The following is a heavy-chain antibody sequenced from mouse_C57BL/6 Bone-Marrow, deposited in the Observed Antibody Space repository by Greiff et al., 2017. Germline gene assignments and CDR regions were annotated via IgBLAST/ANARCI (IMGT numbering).Heavy chain of an antibody. CDR3: ARNPYYGSSSFAY. CDR1: GFTFSDYG. Sequence: EVKLMESGGGLVKPGGSLKLSCAASGFTFSDYGMHWVRQAPEKGLEWVAYISSGSSTIYYADTVKGRFTISRDNAKNTLFLQMTSLRSEDTAMYYCARNPYYGSSSFAYWGQGTLVTVSA. V-gene: IGHV5-17*01. D-gene: IGHD1-1*01. CDR2: ISSGSSTI. J-gene: IGHJ3*01.